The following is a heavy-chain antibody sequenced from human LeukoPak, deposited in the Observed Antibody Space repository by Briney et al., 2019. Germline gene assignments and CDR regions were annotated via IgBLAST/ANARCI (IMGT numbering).Heavy chain of an antibody. CDR2: ISSSGNT. Sequence: GGSLRLSCAASGFTFSRSAMTWVRQTPGKGLDWVSSISSSGNTYYADPLKGRFTISRDNPKNMLYLQMNSLRAEDTAVYYCVKGRISEDGLDFWGQGTVVSVSS. D-gene: IGHD6-13*01. CDR1: GFTFSRSA. CDR3: VKGRISEDGLDF. J-gene: IGHJ4*02. V-gene: IGHV3-23*01.